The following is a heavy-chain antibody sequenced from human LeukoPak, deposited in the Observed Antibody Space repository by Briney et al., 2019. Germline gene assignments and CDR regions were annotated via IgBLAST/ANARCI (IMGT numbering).Heavy chain of an antibody. V-gene: IGHV3-21*04. D-gene: IGHD5-18*01. CDR1: GFTFSSYT. J-gene: IGHJ3*02. CDR2: ISSSSSYI. CDR3: ARHRYTTMDDAFDI. Sequence: GESLRLSCAASGFTFSSYTMKWVRQAPGKGLEWVSSISSSSSYIYYADSVKGRFTISRDNAKNSLYLQMNSLRAEDTALYYCARHRYTTMDDAFDIWGQGTRVTVSS.